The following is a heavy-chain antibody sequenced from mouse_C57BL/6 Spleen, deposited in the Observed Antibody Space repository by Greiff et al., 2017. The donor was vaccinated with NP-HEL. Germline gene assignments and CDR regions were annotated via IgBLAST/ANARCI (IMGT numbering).Heavy chain of an antibody. CDR1: GFTFSSYG. CDR3: ARGTGYYGSSYWYFDV. Sequence: EVQLQQSGGDLVKPGGSLKLSCAASGFTFSSYGMSWVRQTPDKRLEWVATISSGGSYTYYPDSVKGRFTISRDNAKNTLYLQMSSLKSEDTAMYYCARGTGYYGSSYWYFDVWGTGTTVTVSS. CDR2: ISSGGSYT. V-gene: IGHV5-6*01. D-gene: IGHD1-1*01. J-gene: IGHJ1*03.